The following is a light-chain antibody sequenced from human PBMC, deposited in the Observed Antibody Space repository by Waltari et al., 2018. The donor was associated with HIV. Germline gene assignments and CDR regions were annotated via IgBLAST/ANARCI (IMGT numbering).Light chain of an antibody. CDR3: SSYTSSSTLLV. CDR1: SRDVGGYKY. V-gene: IGLV2-14*03. J-gene: IGLJ1*01. Sequence: QSALTQPASVSGSPGQSITISCTGTSRDVGGYKYVSWYQQHPGKAPKLMIYDVSNRPSGVSNRFSCSKSGNTASLTISGLQAEDEADYYCSSYTSSSTLLVFGTGTKVTVL. CDR2: DVS.